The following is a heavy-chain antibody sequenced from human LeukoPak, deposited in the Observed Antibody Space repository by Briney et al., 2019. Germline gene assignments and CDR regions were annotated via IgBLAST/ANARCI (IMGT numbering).Heavy chain of an antibody. CDR2: INPNSGGT. J-gene: IGHJ4*02. V-gene: IGHV1-2*02. CDR3: ATTRVYNWNDVGSLDY. D-gene: IGHD1-1*01. Sequence: ASVKVSCKASGYTFTGYYMHWVRQAPGQGLEWMGWINPNSGGTNYAQKFQGRVTMTRDTSISTAYMELSRLRSDDTAVYYCATTRVYNWNDVGSLDYWGQGTLVTVSS. CDR1: GYTFTGYY.